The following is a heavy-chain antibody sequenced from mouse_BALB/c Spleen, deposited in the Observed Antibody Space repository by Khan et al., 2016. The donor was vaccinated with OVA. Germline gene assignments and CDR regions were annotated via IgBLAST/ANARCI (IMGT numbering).Heavy chain of an antibody. CDR1: GYTFTEYT. J-gene: IGHJ1*01. V-gene: IGHV1-22*01. CDR2: INPNNGGT. D-gene: IGHD1-2*01. Sequence: EVQLQQSGPELVKPGASVKISCKTSGYTFTEYTMHWVKQSHGKSLEWIGRINPNNGGTSYNQKFKGKATLTVDKSSSTAYLELRSLTSEDSAVYYWARRDYYRYYGFFADWGAGTTVTVSA. CDR3: ARRDYYRYYGFFAD.